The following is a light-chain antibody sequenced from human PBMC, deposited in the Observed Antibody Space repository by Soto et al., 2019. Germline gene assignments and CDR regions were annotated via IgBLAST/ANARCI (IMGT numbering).Light chain of an antibody. V-gene: IGKV1-12*02. Sequence: DIQMTQSPSSVSASVGDRVTITCRASQGLSSYLAWYQQKPGKAPKLLIYAASNLQSGVPSRFSGSGSGTDFTLTIRSLQPEDFATYFCLSGHSRPFGGGTKVELK. CDR1: QGLSSY. CDR2: AAS. CDR3: LSGHSRP. J-gene: IGKJ4*01.